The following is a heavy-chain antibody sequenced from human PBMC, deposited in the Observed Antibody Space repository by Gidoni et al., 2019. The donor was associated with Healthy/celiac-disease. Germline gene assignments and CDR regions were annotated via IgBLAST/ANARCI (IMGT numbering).Heavy chain of an antibody. J-gene: IGHJ4*02. CDR2: IYTSGST. Sequence: QVQLQESGPGLVKPSQTLSLTCTVSGGSISSGSYYWSWIRQPAGKGLEWIGRIYTSGSTNYNPSLKSRVTISVDTSKNQFSLKLSSVTAADTAVYYCARDPGHSSGYYYLFYWGQGTLVTVSS. V-gene: IGHV4-61*02. D-gene: IGHD3-22*01. CDR3: ARDPGHSSGYYYLFY. CDR1: GGSISSGSYY.